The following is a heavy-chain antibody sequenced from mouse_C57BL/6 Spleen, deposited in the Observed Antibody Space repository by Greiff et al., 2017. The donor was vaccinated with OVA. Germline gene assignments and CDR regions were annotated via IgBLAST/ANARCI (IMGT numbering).Heavy chain of an antibody. D-gene: IGHD1-1*01. V-gene: IGHV1-72*01. J-gene: IGHJ1*03. CDR3: ARDYGSSYDWYFDV. CDR2: IDPNSGGT. CDR1: GYTFTSYW. Sequence: QVQLQQPGAELVKPGASVKLSCKASGYTFTSYWMHWVKQRPGRGLAWIGRIDPNSGGTKYNEKFKGKATLTVDKPYSPASMPLSSLTSEDSAVYDCARDYGSSYDWYFDVWGTGTTVTVSS.